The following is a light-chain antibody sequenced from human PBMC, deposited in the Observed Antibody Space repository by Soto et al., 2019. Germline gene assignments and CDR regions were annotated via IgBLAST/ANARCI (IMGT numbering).Light chain of an antibody. J-gene: IGLJ2*01. CDR1: SSNLGAGYV. Sequence: QSVLTQPPSVSGAPGQRVTISCTGSSSNLGAGYVVHWYQQLPGTAPKLLIYGNSNRPSGVPDRFSGSKSGTSASLAITGLQAEDEADYYCQSYDSSLSGSVFGGGTKLTVL. CDR3: QSYDSSLSGSV. V-gene: IGLV1-40*01. CDR2: GNS.